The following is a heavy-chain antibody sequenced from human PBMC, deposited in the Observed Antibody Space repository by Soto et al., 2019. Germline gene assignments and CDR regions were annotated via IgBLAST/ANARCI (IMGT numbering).Heavy chain of an antibody. CDR1: GGSISSYY. D-gene: IGHD1-26*01. Sequence: PSETLSLTCSVSGGSISSYYWSWIRQPPGKGLEWIGYIYYSGSTNYNPSLKSRVTISVDTSKNQFSLKLSSVTAADTAVYYCARSLSGSKPGLCFDPWGQGTLVTVSS. CDR2: IYYSGST. CDR3: ARSLSGSKPGLCFDP. J-gene: IGHJ5*02. V-gene: IGHV4-59*01.